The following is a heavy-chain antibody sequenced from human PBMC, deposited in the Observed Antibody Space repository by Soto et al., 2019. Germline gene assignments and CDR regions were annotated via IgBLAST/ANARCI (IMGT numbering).Heavy chain of an antibody. Sequence: PGGSLRLSCAAYGFTFSSYAMHWVRQAPGKGLEWVAVISYDGSNKYYADSVKGRFTISRDNSKNTLYLQMNSLRAEDTAVYYCARDITMVRGVNWFDPWGQGTLVTVSS. CDR1: GFTFSSYA. CDR3: ARDITMVRGVNWFDP. J-gene: IGHJ5*02. D-gene: IGHD3-10*01. V-gene: IGHV3-30-3*01. CDR2: ISYDGSNK.